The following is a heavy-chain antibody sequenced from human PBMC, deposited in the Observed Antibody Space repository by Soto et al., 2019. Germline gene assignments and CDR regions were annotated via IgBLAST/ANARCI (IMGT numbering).Heavy chain of an antibody. J-gene: IGHJ4*02. Sequence: SETLSLTCTVSGGSISSSSYYWGWIRQPPGKGLEWIGSIYYSGSTYYNPSLKSRVTISVDTSKNQFSLKLSSVTAADTAVYYCATNSITMVRGVIMRFDYWGQGTLVTVSS. CDR2: IYYSGST. CDR1: GGSISSSSYY. CDR3: ATNSITMVRGVIMRFDY. V-gene: IGHV4-39*01. D-gene: IGHD3-10*01.